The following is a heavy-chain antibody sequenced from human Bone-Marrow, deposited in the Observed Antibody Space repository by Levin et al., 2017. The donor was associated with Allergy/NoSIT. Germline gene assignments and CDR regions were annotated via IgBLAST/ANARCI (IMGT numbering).Heavy chain of an antibody. CDR3: ARAGGSGPIGHYYGLDV. J-gene: IGHJ6*02. CDR1: GYSFTNYE. V-gene: IGHV1-8*01. D-gene: IGHD3-10*01. CDR2: INPKLGTP. Sequence: ASVKVSCKASGYSFTNYEINWVRQVPGQGPEWLGWINPKLGTPGYAQNLQVRVIMTSNISFNTAYLELSSLRFDDTALYYCARAGGSGPIGHYYGLDVWGQGTTVAVSS.